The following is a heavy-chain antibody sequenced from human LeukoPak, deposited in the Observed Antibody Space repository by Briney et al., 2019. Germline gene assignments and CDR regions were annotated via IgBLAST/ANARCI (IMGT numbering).Heavy chain of an antibody. V-gene: IGHV3-23*01. Sequence: PGGSLRLSCAASGFTFSANWMHWVRQAPGKGLVWVSSFTVSGGNTHYADSVKGRCTISRDNSKNTLYLQINNLRAEDTAVYYCARGDGLWFGELFTYWGQGTPVTVSS. CDR1: GFTFSANW. CDR3: ARGDGLWFGELFTY. D-gene: IGHD3-10*01. J-gene: IGHJ4*02. CDR2: FTVSGGNT.